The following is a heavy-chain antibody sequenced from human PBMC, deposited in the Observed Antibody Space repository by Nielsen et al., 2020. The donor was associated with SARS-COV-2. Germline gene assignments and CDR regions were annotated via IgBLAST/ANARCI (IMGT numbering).Heavy chain of an antibody. CDR3: ARDLAITGTFRGFDM. Sequence: SETLSLTCTPSGYSISSGYYWGWTRQPPGKGLEWIGSLFHGVSTYYNPSLKSRLTMSLDTSKNQFSLKLSSVTAADPAVYYCARDLAITGTFRGFDMWGQGTLVTVSS. CDR2: LFHGVST. CDR1: GYSISSGYY. D-gene: IGHD1-7*01. V-gene: IGHV4-38-2*02. J-gene: IGHJ3*02.